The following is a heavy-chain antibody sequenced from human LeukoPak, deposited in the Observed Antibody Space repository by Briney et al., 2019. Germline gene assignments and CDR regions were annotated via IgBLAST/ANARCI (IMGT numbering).Heavy chain of an antibody. Sequence: GGSLRLSCAASGFTFSSYWMHWVRQAPGKGLVWVSRINSDGSSISYADSVKGRFTISRDNAKNTLYLQMNSLRVEDTAVYYCTRSGGDAFDIWGQGTMVTVSS. J-gene: IGHJ3*02. CDR2: INSDGSSI. D-gene: IGHD1-26*01. CDR1: GFTFSSYW. CDR3: TRSGGDAFDI. V-gene: IGHV3-74*01.